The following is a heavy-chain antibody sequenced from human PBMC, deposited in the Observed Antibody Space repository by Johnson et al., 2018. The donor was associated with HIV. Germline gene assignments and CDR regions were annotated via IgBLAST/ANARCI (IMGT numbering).Heavy chain of an antibody. Sequence: EKLVESGGGVVRPGGSLRLSCAASGFTFDDYGMSWVRQAPGKGLEWVSGINWNGGSKGYGDSVKGRFTISRDNAKNSLYMQMNSLRAEDTALYYWARGVGGAGDDAFDIWGQGTMVTVSS. V-gene: IGHV3-20*04. J-gene: IGHJ3*02. CDR2: INWNGGSK. CDR3: ARGVGGAGDDAFDI. CDR1: GFTFDDYG. D-gene: IGHD7-27*01.